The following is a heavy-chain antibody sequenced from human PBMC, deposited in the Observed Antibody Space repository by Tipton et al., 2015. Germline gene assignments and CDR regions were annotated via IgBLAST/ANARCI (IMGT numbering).Heavy chain of an antibody. J-gene: IGHJ2*01. V-gene: IGHV3-11*01. Sequence: SLRLSCAASGFTFSSYAMGWVRQAPGKGLEWVSYISNSGSTIYYADSVKGRFTISRDNAKNSLYLQMNSLRAEDTAMYYCARRRQRGYFDLWGRGTLVTVSS. CDR2: ISNSGSTI. CDR3: ARRRQRGYFDL. CDR1: GFTFSSYA.